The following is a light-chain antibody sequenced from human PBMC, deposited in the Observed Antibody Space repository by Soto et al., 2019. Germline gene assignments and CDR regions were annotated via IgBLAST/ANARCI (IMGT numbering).Light chain of an antibody. CDR1: SGHSNYA. CDR3: QTWGPGLVV. CDR2: VYNDGSH. Sequence: QLVLTQSPSASASLGASVKLTCTLRSGHSNYAITWHQQQPERGPRYLMKVYNDGSHSRGAGIPDRFSGSSSGAERSLNITSLQPEDEADYYCQTWGPGLVVFGGGTKVTVL. J-gene: IGLJ2*01. V-gene: IGLV4-69*01.